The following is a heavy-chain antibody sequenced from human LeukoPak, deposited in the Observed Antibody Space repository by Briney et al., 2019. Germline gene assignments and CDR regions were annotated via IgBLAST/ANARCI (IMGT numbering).Heavy chain of an antibody. D-gene: IGHD3-10*01. Sequence: SETLSLTCAVYGGSFSGYYWSWIRQPPGKGLEWIGEINHSGSTNYNPSLKSRVTISVDTSKNQFSLKLSSVTAADTAVYYCARRRHLYGSGRLFDYWGQGTLVTVPS. CDR2: INHSGST. CDR3: ARRRHLYGSGRLFDY. V-gene: IGHV4-34*01. CDR1: GGSFSGYY. J-gene: IGHJ4*02.